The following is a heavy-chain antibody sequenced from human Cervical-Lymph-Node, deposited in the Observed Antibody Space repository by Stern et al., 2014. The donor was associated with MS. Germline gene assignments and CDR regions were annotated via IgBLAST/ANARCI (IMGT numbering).Heavy chain of an antibody. Sequence: VQLEESGGGLVKPGGSLRLSCAASGFAFSDYYMTWIRQAPGKGLECLSYISSSGFTKYSSDSVKGRFTMSRDNARNSVYLQMNSLRAEDTALYYCARPLCGGDCHAFDIWGQGTMVTVSS. V-gene: IGHV3-11*01. D-gene: IGHD2-21*02. CDR1: GFAFSDYY. J-gene: IGHJ3*02. CDR2: ISSSGFTK. CDR3: ARPLCGGDCHAFDI.